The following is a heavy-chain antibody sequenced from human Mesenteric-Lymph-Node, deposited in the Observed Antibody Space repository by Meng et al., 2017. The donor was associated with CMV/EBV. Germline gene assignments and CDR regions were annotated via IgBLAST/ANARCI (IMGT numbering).Heavy chain of an antibody. CDR1: GYSFTKFA. J-gene: IGHJ4*02. V-gene: IGHV7-4-1*02. CDR3: GRDPTGDTAMVPVGAEFDY. Sequence: QVQLVQSGSEVKKPGASVKVSCKASGYSFTKFAINWVRQAPGQGLEWMGWINTNTGNPTYAPGFTGRFVLSLDTSVSTAFLQISSLKAEDTAVYYCGRDPTGDTAMVPVGAEFDYWGQGTLVTVSS. D-gene: IGHD5-18*01. CDR2: INTNTGNP.